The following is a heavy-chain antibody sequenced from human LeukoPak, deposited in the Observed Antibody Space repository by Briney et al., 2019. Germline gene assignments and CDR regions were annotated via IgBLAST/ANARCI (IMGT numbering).Heavy chain of an antibody. V-gene: IGHV3-30*02. CDR2: IRFDGSTI. J-gene: IGHJ6*03. Sequence: GGSLRLSCAASGFSFSTYGMHWVRQAPGKGLEWVAFIRFDGSTISYADSVKGRFTISRDNSKNTLYLQMNSLRAEDTAVYYCARPSRAVAEYSYYYYMDVWGKGTTVTISS. CDR1: GFSFSTYG. CDR3: ARPSRAVAEYSYYYYMDV. D-gene: IGHD6-19*01.